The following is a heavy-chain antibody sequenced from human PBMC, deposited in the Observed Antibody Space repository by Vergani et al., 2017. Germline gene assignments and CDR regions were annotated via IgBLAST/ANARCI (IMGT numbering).Heavy chain of an antibody. V-gene: IGHV3-33*01. J-gene: IGHJ4*02. CDR2: IWYDGRNK. CDR1: GFTFSSYG. CDR3: ARDEYSSSWYYFDY. D-gene: IGHD6-13*01. Sequence: QVQLVESGGGVVQPGRSLRLSCAASGFTFSSYGMHWVRQAPGKGLEWVAVIWYDGRNKYYADSVKGRFTISRDNSKNTLYLQMNSLRAEDTAVYYCARDEYSSSWYYFDYWGQGTLVTVSS.